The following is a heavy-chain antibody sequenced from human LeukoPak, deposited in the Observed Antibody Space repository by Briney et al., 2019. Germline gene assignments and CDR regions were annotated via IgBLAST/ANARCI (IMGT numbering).Heavy chain of an antibody. D-gene: IGHD2-15*01. Sequence: PGGSLRLSCAASGFTFSNYAMSWVRQAPGKGLEWVSTVSSSGVSTYYADSVKGRFTISRDNAKNSLYLQMNSLTADNTAVYYCAATVHYCSGGSCQNHYYGMDVWGQGTTVTVSS. V-gene: IGHV3-23*01. CDR3: AATVHYCSGGSCQNHYYGMDV. J-gene: IGHJ6*02. CDR2: VSSSGVST. CDR1: GFTFSNYA.